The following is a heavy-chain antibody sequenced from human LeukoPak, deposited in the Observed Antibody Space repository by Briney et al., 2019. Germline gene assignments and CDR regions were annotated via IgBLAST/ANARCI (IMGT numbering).Heavy chain of an antibody. J-gene: IGHJ6*03. D-gene: IGHD2-15*01. CDR3: ARAAPFIVVVVAATRYYYYMDV. CDR1: GGSFSGYY. V-gene: IGHV4-34*01. Sequence: PSETLSLTCAVYGGSFSGYYWSWIRQPPGKGLEWIGEINHSGSTNYNPSPKSRVTISVDTSKNQFSLKLSSVTAADTAVYYCARAAPFIVVVVAATRYYYYMDVWGKGTTVTVSS. CDR2: INHSGST.